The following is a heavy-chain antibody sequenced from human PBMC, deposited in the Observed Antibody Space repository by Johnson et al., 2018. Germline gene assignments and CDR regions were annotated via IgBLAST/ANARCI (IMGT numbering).Heavy chain of an antibody. CDR1: GGSFNSYI. D-gene: IGHD3/OR15-3a*01. CDR3: TRGFWTGHYTGGYYFDS. Sequence: QVQLVESGAEVKKPGSSVKVSCKASGGSFNSYILDWFRQAPGQGLEWMGGITPISGTLNYGQTFQGRVTITADESTNPAYMEMHSLRPDDTAVYYCTRGFWTGHYTGGYYFDSWGQGTLVSVSS. CDR2: ITPISGTL. V-gene: IGHV1-69*01. J-gene: IGHJ4*01.